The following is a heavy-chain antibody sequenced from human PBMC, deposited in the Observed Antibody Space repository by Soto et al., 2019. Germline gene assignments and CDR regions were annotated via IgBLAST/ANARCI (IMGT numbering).Heavy chain of an antibody. CDR3: ARGVGGELSLKDYFDP. Sequence: QLVESGGGWVKPGGSLRLSCEVSGFDVADFYMTWIRQAPGKGLEWISYISSGGSYTNYADSVKGRFSVSRDTAKKSVYLQMNNLRASDTAVYYCARGVGGELSLKDYFDPWGQGTLVTVSS. D-gene: IGHD1-26*01. V-gene: IGHV3-11*05. CDR2: ISSGGSYT. J-gene: IGHJ5*02. CDR1: GFDVADFY.